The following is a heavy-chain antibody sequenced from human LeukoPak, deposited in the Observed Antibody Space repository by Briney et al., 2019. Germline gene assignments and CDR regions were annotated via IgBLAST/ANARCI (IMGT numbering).Heavy chain of an antibody. V-gene: IGHV3-7*01. J-gene: IGHJ5*02. CDR1: GLSCGNYW. CDR3: TRDFDP. Sequence: GGSPRRSCVASGLSCGNYWMDWVRQAPGKGLEWVGNIKQDGSEKYYVDSVKGRFTISRDNAKNSLYLDMNSLRVEDTAIYYCTRDFDPWGQGTLVTVSS. CDR2: IKQDGSEK.